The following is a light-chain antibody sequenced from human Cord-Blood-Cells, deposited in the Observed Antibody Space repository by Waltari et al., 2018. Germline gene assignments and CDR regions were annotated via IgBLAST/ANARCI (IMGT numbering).Light chain of an antibody. CDR3: SSYAGSSYV. CDR2: EVS. Sequence: QSALTQPPSASGSPGQSVTISCTGTSSDVGGYNYVSWYQQHPGKAPKLMIYEVSKRPSGVPDRFSGSKSGNTASLTVSGLQAEDEADYYGSSYAGSSYVFGTGTKVTVL. CDR1: SSDVGGYNY. V-gene: IGLV2-8*01. J-gene: IGLJ1*01.